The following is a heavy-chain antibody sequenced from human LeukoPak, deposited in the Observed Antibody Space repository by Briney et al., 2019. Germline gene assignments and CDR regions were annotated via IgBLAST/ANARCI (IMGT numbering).Heavy chain of an antibody. J-gene: IGHJ4*02. D-gene: IGHD3-10*01. CDR2: IYTSGRT. CDR3: AKNYYGSGSYYR. Sequence: SETLSLTCAVSGGSISSYYWSWIRQPAGKGLEWIGRIYTSGRTNYNPSLKSRVTMSVDTSKNQFSLKRRSVTAADRAVYSGAKNYYGSGSYYRWGKGTLVTVSS. CDR1: GGSISSYY. V-gene: IGHV4-4*07.